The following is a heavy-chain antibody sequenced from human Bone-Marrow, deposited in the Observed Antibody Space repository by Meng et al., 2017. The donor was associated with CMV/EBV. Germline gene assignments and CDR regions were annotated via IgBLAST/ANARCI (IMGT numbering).Heavy chain of an antibody. CDR3: ARDSGYCSSTSCSYYFDY. D-gene: IGHD2-2*01. Sequence: GGSRRLSCAVSGFTFSSYAMHWVRQAPGKGLEWVAVISYDGSNKYYADSVKGRFTISRDNSKNTLYLQMNSLRAEDTGVYFCARDSGYCSSTSCSYYFDYWGQGTLVTVSS. CDR2: ISYDGSNK. V-gene: IGHV3-30-3*01. J-gene: IGHJ4*02. CDR1: GFTFSSYA.